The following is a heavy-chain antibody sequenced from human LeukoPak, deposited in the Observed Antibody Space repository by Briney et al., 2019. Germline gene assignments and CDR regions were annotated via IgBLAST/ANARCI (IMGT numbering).Heavy chain of an antibody. J-gene: IGHJ4*02. CDR2: IYPGDSDT. CDR1: GYSFTSYW. V-gene: IGHV5-51*01. Sequence: GESLKISCKGSGYSFTSYWIGWVRQMPGKGLEWMGIIYPGDSDTRYSPSFQGQVTISADKSISTAYLQWSSLKASDTAMYYCTRQDYDGSGSYYLDYWGQGTLVTVSS. CDR3: TRQDYDGSGSYYLDY. D-gene: IGHD3-10*01.